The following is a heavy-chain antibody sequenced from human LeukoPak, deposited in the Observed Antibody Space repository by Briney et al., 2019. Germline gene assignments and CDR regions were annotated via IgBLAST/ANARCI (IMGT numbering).Heavy chain of an antibody. CDR1: GFTSDDYA. J-gene: IGHJ4*02. CDR3: VNLLRSPH. D-gene: IGHD3-3*01. Sequence: GGSLRLSCAASGFTSDDYATHWVRQAPGKGLDWVSGITWNGGTIGYADSVKGRFTISRDNSKNTLYLQMSSLRAEDTAVYYCVNLLRSPHWGQGTLVTVSS. CDR2: ITWNGGTI. V-gene: IGHV3-9*02.